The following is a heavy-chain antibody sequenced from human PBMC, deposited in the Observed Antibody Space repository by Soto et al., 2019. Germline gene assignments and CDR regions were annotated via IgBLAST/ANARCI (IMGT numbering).Heavy chain of an antibody. Sequence: ASVKVSCKASGYTFTGYYMHWVRQAPGQGLEWMGWINPNSGGTNYAQKFQGWVTMTRDTSISTAYMELSRLRSDDTAVYYCARDKSPRYCSGGSCYYNYYYGMDVWGQGTTVTVSS. J-gene: IGHJ6*02. D-gene: IGHD2-15*01. CDR1: GYTFTGYY. V-gene: IGHV1-2*04. CDR3: ARDKSPRYCSGGSCYYNYYYGMDV. CDR2: INPNSGGT.